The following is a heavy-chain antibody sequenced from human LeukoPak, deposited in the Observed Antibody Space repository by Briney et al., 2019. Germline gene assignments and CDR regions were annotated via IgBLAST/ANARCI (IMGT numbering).Heavy chain of an antibody. CDR1: GGTFSSYA. CDR3: ARPTDCSSTSCYDTGHFDY. V-gene: IGHV1-69*01. Sequence: ASVKVSCKASGGTFSSYAISWVRQAPGQGLEWMGGIIPIFGTANYAQKFQGRVTITADESTSTAYMELSSLRSDDTAVYYCARPTDCSSTSCYDTGHFDYWGQGTLVTVSS. CDR2: IIPIFGTA. D-gene: IGHD2-2*01. J-gene: IGHJ4*02.